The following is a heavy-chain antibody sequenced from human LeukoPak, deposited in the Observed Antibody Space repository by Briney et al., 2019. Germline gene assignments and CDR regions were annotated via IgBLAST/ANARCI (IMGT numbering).Heavy chain of an antibody. J-gene: IGHJ4*02. D-gene: IGHD6-6*01. CDR3: ARDPSSSSFFDY. CDR2: ISSSGSTI. Sequence: PGGSLRLSCAASGFTFSDYYMSWIRQAPGKGPEWVSYISSSGSTIYYADSVKGRFTISRDNAKNSLYLQMNSLRAEDTAVYYCARDPSSSSFFDYWGQGTLVTVSS. V-gene: IGHV3-11*01. CDR1: GFTFSDYY.